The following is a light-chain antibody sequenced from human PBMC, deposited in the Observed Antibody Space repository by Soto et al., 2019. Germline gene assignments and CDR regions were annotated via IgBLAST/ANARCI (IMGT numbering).Light chain of an antibody. CDR3: SSYTSRSTPYD. Sequence: QSVLTQPASVSGSPGQSITISCTGTSSDVGAYNYVSWYQQHPGNAPKLMIYDVSNRPSGISNRFAGAKSGNTASLAISGLQAEDEADYYCSSYTSRSTPYDFGTGTKVTVL. CDR1: SSDVGAYNY. J-gene: IGLJ1*01. CDR2: DVS. V-gene: IGLV2-14*01.